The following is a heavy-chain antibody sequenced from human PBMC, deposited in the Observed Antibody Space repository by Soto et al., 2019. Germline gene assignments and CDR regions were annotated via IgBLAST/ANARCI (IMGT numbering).Heavy chain of an antibody. Sequence: TGGSLRLSCAASGFMFNNYAMSWVRQAPGKGLEWVSTVSVSGGTTYYADSLKGRFTISRDNSKKTVYLQMNRLRADDTAIYYCAKGLYYYDSSGYRLFDYGGQATLVTVSS. CDR3: AKGLYYYDSSGYRLFDY. J-gene: IGHJ4*02. CDR1: GFMFNNYA. V-gene: IGHV3-23*01. D-gene: IGHD3-22*01. CDR2: VSVSGGTT.